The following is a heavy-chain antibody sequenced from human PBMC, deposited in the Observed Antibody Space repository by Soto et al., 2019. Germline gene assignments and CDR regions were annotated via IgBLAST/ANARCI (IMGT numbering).Heavy chain of an antibody. CDR2: IYYSGST. J-gene: IGHJ4*02. CDR1: GGSISSYY. D-gene: IGHD1-1*01. Sequence: PSETLSLTCTVSGGSISSYYWSWIRQPPGKGLERIGYIYYSGSTNYNPSLKSRVTISVDTSKNQFSLKLSSVTAADTAVYYCARGTLYGITTLDYWGKEPLVTVSS. CDR3: ARGTLYGITTLDY. V-gene: IGHV4-59*01.